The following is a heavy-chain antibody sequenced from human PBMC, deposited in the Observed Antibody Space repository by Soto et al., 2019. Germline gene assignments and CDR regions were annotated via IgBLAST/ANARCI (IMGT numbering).Heavy chain of an antibody. V-gene: IGHV4-59*01. CDR3: ARDLWGYCGTDCYPLDV. Sequence: SETLSLTYTVSGGSISRYYWSWIRHPPGKGLEWIGYLYNAGSTIYNPSLKSRVTISVDMSQNQFSLNLNYVTAADTAVYYCARDLWGYCGTDCYPLDVWGQGTTVT. J-gene: IGHJ6*02. CDR2: LYNAGST. D-gene: IGHD2-21*02. CDR1: GGSISRYY.